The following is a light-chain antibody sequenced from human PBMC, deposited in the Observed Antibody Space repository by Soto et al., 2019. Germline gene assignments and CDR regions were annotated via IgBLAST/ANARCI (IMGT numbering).Light chain of an antibody. J-gene: IGLJ3*02. CDR2: EVN. V-gene: IGLV2-8*01. CDR3: GAWDDSLSGWV. CDR1: SSDVGGYNY. Sequence: QSALTQPPSASGSPGQSVAISCTGTSSDVGGYNYVSWYQQHPGKAPKLMIYEVNKRPSGVPDRFSGSKSGNTASLTVSGLQAEDEADYYCGAWDDSLSGWVFGGGTKLTVL.